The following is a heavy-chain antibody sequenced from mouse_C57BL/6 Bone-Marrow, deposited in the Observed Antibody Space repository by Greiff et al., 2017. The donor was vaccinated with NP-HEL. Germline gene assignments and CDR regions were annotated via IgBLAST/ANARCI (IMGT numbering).Heavy chain of an antibody. Sequence: VMLVESGAELVRPGTSVKMSCKASGYTFTNYWIGWAKQRPGHGLEWIGDIYPGGGYTNYNEKFKGKATLTADKSSSTAYMQFSSLTSEDSAIYYCARALYGYGGFAYWGQGTLVTVSA. D-gene: IGHD2-2*01. CDR1: GYTFTNYW. V-gene: IGHV1-63*01. J-gene: IGHJ3*01. CDR3: ARALYGYGGFAY. CDR2: IYPGGGYT.